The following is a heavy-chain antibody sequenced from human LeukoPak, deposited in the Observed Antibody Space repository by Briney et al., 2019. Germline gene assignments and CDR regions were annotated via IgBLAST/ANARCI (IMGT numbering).Heavy chain of an antibody. D-gene: IGHD1-26*01. CDR2: IYYSGST. V-gene: IGHV4-59*08. CDR1: GGSISSYY. Sequence: SETLSLTCTVSGGSISSYYWNWIRQPPGKGLEWIGYIYYSGSTNYNPSLKSRVTISVDTSKNQFSLKLSSVTAADTAVYYCARHVGSENYPRYFDYWGQGTLVTVSS. J-gene: IGHJ4*02. CDR3: ARHVGSENYPRYFDY.